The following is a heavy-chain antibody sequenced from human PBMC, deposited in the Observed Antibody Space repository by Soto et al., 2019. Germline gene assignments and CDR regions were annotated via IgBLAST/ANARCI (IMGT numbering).Heavy chain of an antibody. V-gene: IGHV2-26*01. J-gene: IGHJ6*03. D-gene: IGHD2-2*01. Sequence: QVTLKESGPVLVKPTETLTLTCTVSGFSLYNSRMGVSWIRQPPGKALEWLAHVFSNDEKSYSTSLKSRLTISKDPSKSQVVLTMTNMDPVDTATYYCARIVVVPAAYTFSYYYYMDVWGKGTTVTVSS. CDR1: GFSLYNSRMG. CDR3: ARIVVVPAAYTFSYYYYMDV. CDR2: VFSNDEK.